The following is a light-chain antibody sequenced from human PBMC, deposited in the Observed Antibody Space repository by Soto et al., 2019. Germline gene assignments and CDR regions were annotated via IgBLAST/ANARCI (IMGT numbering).Light chain of an antibody. J-gene: IGKJ1*01. Sequence: DIQMTQSPSTLSGSVGDRVTITCRASQTISSWLAWYQQKPGKAPKLLIYKASTLKSGVPSRFSGSGSGTEFTLTITSMHTDDFATYYCQHYNSYSEAFGQGTKVDIK. V-gene: IGKV1-5*03. CDR3: QHYNSYSEA. CDR2: KAS. CDR1: QTISSW.